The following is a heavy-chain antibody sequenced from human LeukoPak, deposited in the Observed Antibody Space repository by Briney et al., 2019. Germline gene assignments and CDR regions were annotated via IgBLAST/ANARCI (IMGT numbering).Heavy chain of an antibody. CDR1: GGSISSGSYY. V-gene: IGHV4-61*02. CDR2: IYTSGST. Sequence: PSETLSLTCTVSGGSISSGSYYWSWIRQPAGKGLEWIGRIYTSGSTNYNPSLKSRVTISVDTSKNQFSLKLSSVTAADTAVYYCARDNPRGGYGDYDYFDYWGQGTLVTVSS. D-gene: IGHD4-17*01. CDR3: ARDNPRGGYGDYDYFDY. J-gene: IGHJ4*02.